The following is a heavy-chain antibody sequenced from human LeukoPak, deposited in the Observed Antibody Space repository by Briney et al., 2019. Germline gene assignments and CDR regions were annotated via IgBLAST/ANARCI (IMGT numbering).Heavy chain of an antibody. CDR3: ARGGLRVMVYRLYYMDV. Sequence: ASVKVSCKASGYSFTGYYMHWVRQAPGQGLEWMGWINPNSGDTKYAQKFQGRVTMTRDTSISTAYMELTRLRSDDAAVYYCARGGLRVMVYRLYYMDVWGKGTTVTVSS. CDR2: INPNSGDT. V-gene: IGHV1-2*02. D-gene: IGHD2-8*01. CDR1: GYSFTGYY. J-gene: IGHJ6*03.